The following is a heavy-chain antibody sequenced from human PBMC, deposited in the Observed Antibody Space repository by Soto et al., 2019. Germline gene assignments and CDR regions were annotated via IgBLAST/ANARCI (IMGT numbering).Heavy chain of an antibody. CDR2: IAYDGSNA. D-gene: IGHD2-15*01. CDR1: GFTFRNYA. V-gene: IGHV3-30-3*01. J-gene: IGHJ6*02. Sequence: ESGGGVVQPGGSLRLSCAASGFTFRNYAMHWVRQAPGKGLECLAVIAYDGSNAFYRDSVKGRFTISRDNSKNTLYLHMNSLRSEDTGVYYCARGDREDILVVVGARPGEYGFDIWGQGTTVTVSS. CDR3: ARGDREDILVVVGARPGEYGFDI.